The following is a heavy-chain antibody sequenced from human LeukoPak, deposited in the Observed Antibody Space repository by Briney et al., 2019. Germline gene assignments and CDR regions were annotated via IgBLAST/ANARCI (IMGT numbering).Heavy chain of an antibody. D-gene: IGHD1-26*01. CDR2: IYYSRST. CDR1: GGSISSGDYY. J-gene: IGHJ4*02. CDR3: ASRSYSGSYVGAFDN. Sequence: SQTLSLTCTVSGGSISSGDYYWSWIRQPPGQGLEWIGHIYYSRSTYYNSSLQSRVIISVDTSKNQFSLKLNSVTGADTAVYYCASRSYSGSYVGAFDNWGQGSLVTVSS. V-gene: IGHV4-30-4*01.